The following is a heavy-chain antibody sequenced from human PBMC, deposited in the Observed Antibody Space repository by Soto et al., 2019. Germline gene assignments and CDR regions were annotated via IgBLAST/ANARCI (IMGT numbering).Heavy chain of an antibody. CDR2: IDWDDDK. V-gene: IGHV2-70*11. Sequence: SGPTLVNPTQTLTLTCTFSGFSLSTSGMCVSWIRQPPGKALEWPARIDWDDDKYYSTSLKTRLTISKDTSKNQVVLTMTNMDPVDTATYYCARATYYYDSSGYAAYYFDYWGQGTLVTVS. CDR1: GFSLSTSGMC. J-gene: IGHJ4*02. D-gene: IGHD3-22*01. CDR3: ARATYYYDSSGYAAYYFDY.